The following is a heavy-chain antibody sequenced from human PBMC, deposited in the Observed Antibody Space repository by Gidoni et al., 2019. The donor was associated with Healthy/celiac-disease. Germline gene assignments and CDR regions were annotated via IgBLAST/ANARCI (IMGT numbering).Heavy chain of an antibody. CDR2: ISYDGSNK. CDR1: GFTFSSYA. D-gene: IGHD2-2*01. J-gene: IGHJ4*02. Sequence: QVQLVESGGGVVQPGRSLSLSCAASGFTFSSYAMHWVRQAPGKGLEWVAVISYDGSNKYYADAVKGRFTISRDNSKNTLYLQMNSLRAEDTAVYYCARTKVVPAAYMDYWGQGTLVTVSS. CDR3: ARTKVVPAAYMDY. V-gene: IGHV3-30-3*01.